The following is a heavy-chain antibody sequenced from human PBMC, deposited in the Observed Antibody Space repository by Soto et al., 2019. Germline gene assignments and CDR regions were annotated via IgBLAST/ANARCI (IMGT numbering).Heavy chain of an antibody. J-gene: IGHJ5*02. CDR1: GCSIISYY. CDR3: ARLVVRGVIREYEPDYWFDP. CDR2: IYYSGST. V-gene: IGHV4-59*08. Sequence: SETLSLTCTVSGCSIISYYWSWIRQPPGKGLEWIGYIYYSGSTNYNPSLKSRVTISVDTSKNQFSLKLSSVTAADTAVYYCARLVVRGVIREYEPDYWFDPWGQGTLVTVSS. D-gene: IGHD3-10*01.